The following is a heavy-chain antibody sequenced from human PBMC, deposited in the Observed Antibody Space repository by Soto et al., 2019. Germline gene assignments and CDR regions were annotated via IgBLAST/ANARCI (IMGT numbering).Heavy chain of an antibody. Sequence: PSETLSLXCTVSGGSISSGGYYWSWIRQHPGKGLEWIGYIYYSGSTYYNPSLKSRVTISVDTSKNQFSLKLSSVTAADTAVYYCATVDCSGGSCYPGDWYFDLWGRGTLVTVSS. V-gene: IGHV4-31*03. CDR2: IYYSGST. J-gene: IGHJ2*01. CDR3: ATVDCSGGSCYPGDWYFDL. CDR1: GGSISSGGYY. D-gene: IGHD2-15*01.